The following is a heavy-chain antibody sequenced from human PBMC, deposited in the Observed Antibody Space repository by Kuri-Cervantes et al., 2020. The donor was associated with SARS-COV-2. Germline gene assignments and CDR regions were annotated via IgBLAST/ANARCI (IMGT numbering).Heavy chain of an antibody. CDR2: INHSGST. V-gene: IGHV4-34*01. J-gene: IGHJ4*02. CDR3: ARGDGYNGYYFDY. CDR1: GGSISSYY. Sequence: SETLSLTCTVSGGSISSYYWGWIRQPPGKGLEWIGEINHSGSTNYNPSLKSRVTISVDTSKNQFSLKLSSVTAADTAVYYCARGDGYNGYYFDYWGQGTLVTVSS. D-gene: IGHD5-24*01.